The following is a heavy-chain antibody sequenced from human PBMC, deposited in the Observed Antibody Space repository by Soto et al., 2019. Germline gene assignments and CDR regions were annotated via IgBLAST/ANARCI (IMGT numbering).Heavy chain of an antibody. V-gene: IGHV1-69*13. CDR3: ARDKSYYDSSGYYKTIDAFDI. D-gene: IGHD3-22*01. CDR2: VIPIFGTA. Sequence: ASVKVSCKASGGTFSSYAISWVRQAPGQGLEWMGGVIPIFGTANYAQKFQGRVTITADESTSTAYMELSSLRSEDTAVYYCARDKSYYDSSGYYKTIDAFDIWGQGTMVTVSS. J-gene: IGHJ3*02. CDR1: GGTFSSYA.